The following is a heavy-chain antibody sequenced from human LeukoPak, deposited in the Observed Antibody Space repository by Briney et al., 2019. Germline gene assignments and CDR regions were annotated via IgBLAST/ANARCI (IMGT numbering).Heavy chain of an antibody. CDR3: ARVLYSSSWYGDYNWFDP. CDR1: GYTFTSYD. J-gene: IGHJ5*02. D-gene: IGHD6-13*01. CDR2: MNPNSGNT. Sequence: GSVKVSCKASGYTFTSYDINWVRQATGQGLEWMGWMNPNSGNTGYAQKFQGRVTMTRNTSISTAYMELSSLRSGDTAVYYCARVLYSSSWYGDYNWFDPWGQGTLVTVSS. V-gene: IGHV1-8*01.